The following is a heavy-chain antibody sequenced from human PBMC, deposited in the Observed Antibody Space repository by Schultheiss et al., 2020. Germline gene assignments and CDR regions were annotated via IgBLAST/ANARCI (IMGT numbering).Heavy chain of an antibody. J-gene: IGHJ6*02. CDR2: INPNSGGT. D-gene: IGHD5-12*01. V-gene: IGHV1-2*02. CDR1: GYTFTGYY. Sequence: ASVKVSCKASGYTFTGYYMHWVRQAPGQGLEWMGWINPNSGGTNYAQKFQGRVTMTRDTSISTAYMELSRLRSDDTAVYYCARDRFHMVATTGMDVWGQGTTVTVSS. CDR3: ARDRFHMVATTGMDV.